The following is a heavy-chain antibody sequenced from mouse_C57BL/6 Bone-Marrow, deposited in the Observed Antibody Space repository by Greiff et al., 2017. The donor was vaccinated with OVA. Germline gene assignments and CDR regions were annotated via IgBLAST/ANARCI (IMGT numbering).Heavy chain of an antibody. CDR2: ISNLAYSI. V-gene: IGHV5-15*01. J-gene: IGHJ3*01. CDR1: GFTFSDYG. D-gene: IGHD1-1*01. CDR3: ATYYYGSWAY. Sequence: EVKLVESGGGLVQPGGSLKLSCAASGFTFSDYGMAWVRQAPRKGPEWVAFISNLAYSIYYADTVTGRFTISRENAKNTLYLEMSSLRSEDTAMYYCATYYYGSWAYWGQGTLVTVSA.